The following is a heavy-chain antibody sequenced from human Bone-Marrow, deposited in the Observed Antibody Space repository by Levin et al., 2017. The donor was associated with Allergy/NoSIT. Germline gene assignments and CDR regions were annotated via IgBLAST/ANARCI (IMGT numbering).Heavy chain of an antibody. CDR2: ISHSGIA. D-gene: IGHD1/OR15-1a*01. CDR1: GASISSSNW. V-gene: IGHV4-4*02. J-gene: IGHJ3*02. Sequence: SQTLSLTCAVSGASISSSNWWNWVRQTPGGGLEWIGEISHSGIANYNPSLKSRILISVDKSKNHFSLNLKSVTAADTALYYCTRRNSSWATFTFDIWGHGTMVTVS. CDR3: TRRNSSWATFTFDI.